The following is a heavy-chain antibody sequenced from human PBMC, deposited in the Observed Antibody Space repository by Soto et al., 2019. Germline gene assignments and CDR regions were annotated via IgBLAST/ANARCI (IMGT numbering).Heavy chain of an antibody. V-gene: IGHV4-34*01. CDR1: GGSFSGYY. D-gene: IGHD2-8*02. CDR3: ARDKITGLFDY. J-gene: IGHJ4*02. CDR2: INHSGST. Sequence: QVQLQQWGAGLLKPLETLSLTCAVYGGSFSGYYWTWIRQPPGTGLEWIGEINHSGSTNYNPSLKSRVTLSVDTSKNQFSLKLTSVTAADTAVYYCARDKITGLFDYWGQGTLVTVSS.